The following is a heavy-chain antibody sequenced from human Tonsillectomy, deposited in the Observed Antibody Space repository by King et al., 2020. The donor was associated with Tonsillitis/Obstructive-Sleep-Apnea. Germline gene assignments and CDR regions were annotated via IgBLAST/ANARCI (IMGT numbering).Heavy chain of an antibody. J-gene: IGHJ6*03. CDR2: IYYGGST. Sequence: QLQESGPGLVKPSETLSLTCTVSGGSISSYYWSWIRQPPGKGLEWIGYIYYGGSTNYNPSLKSRVTISVDTSKNQFSLKLSSVTAADTAVYYCARHREGSSTSWDYYYYMDVWGKGTTVTVSS. CDR1: GGSISSYY. CDR3: ARHREGSSTSWDYYYYMDV. V-gene: IGHV4-59*08. D-gene: IGHD2-2*01.